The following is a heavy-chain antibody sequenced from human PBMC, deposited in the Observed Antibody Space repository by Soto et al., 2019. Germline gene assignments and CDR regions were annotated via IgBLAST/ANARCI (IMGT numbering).Heavy chain of an antibody. CDR3: ARWEGTGRGFDC. V-gene: IGHV3-33*01. CDR1: GSTFSSYG. CDR2: IWYDGSNK. Sequence: QVQLVESGGGVVQPGRSLRLSCAASGSTFSSYGMHWVRQAPGKGLEWVELIWYDGSNKDDADSVKGRFTISRDNVKNKLFLQMNSLRAEDTAVYYCARWEGTGRGFDCWGQGTLVTVSS. D-gene: IGHD3-10*01. J-gene: IGHJ4*02.